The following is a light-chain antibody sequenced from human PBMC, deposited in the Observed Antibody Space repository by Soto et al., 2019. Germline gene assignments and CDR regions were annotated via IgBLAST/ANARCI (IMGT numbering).Light chain of an antibody. V-gene: IGKV3-15*01. CDR3: QQYNNWPRT. CDR1: QSVSSN. Sequence: ELVMTQSPATLSVSPGERATFSCRASQSVSSNLAWYQQKPGQAPRLLIYGASTRATGIPARFSGSGSGTEFTLTISSLQSEDFAVYYCQQYNNWPRTFGQGTKVEIK. J-gene: IGKJ1*01. CDR2: GAS.